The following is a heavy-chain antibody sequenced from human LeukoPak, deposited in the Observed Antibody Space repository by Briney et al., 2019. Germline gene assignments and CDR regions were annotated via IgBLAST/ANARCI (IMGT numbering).Heavy chain of an antibody. D-gene: IGHD3-10*01. J-gene: IGHJ6*03. CDR1: GFIFRNYA. CDR2: ISSSGSHT. CDR3: ARDYVVRLGDYMDV. Sequence: GGSLRLSCAASGFIFRNYAIHWVRQIPGKGLEWVGTISSSGSHTYYADSVKGRFTISRDNSRTTLDLQMNSLRPEDTGLYYCARDYVVRLGDYMDVWGNGTTVIVSS. V-gene: IGHV3-30*01.